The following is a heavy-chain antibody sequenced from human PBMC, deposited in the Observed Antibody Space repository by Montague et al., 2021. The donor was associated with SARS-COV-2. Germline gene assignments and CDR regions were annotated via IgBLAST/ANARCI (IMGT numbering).Heavy chain of an antibody. CDR1: GGSISSYY. J-gene: IGHJ4*02. V-gene: IGHV4-59*13. CDR2: IYYSGST. D-gene: IGHD3-22*01. CDR3: ARDSHYYDSSGHFDY. Sequence: SETLSLTCTVSGGSISSYYWSWIRQPPGKGLLWIGYIYYSGSTNYNPSLKSRVTISVDTSKNQFSLKLSSVTAADTAVYYCARDSHYYDSSGHFDYWGQGTLVTVSS.